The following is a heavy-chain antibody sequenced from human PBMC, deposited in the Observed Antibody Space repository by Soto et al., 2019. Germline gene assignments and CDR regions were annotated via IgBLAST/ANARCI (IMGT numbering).Heavy chain of an antibody. D-gene: IGHD3-3*01. CDR2: ISGSGGST. CDR3: AKDRADFWSGFDLGTFDY. CDR1: GFTFSSYA. V-gene: IGHV3-23*01. Sequence: EVQLLESGGGLVQPGGSLRLSCAASGFTFSSYAMSWVRQAPGKGLEWVSAISGSGGSTYYADSVKGRFTISRDNSKNTLYLQMNSLIAEDTAVYYCAKDRADFWSGFDLGTFDYWGQGTLVTVSS. J-gene: IGHJ4*02.